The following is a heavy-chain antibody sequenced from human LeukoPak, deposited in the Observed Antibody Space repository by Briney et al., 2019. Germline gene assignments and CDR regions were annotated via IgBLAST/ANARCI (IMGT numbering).Heavy chain of an antibody. CDR2: IYYSGTT. J-gene: IGHJ3*02. Sequence: SETLSLTCTVSGGSISSSNYYWAWIRQTPGKGLEWIGSIYYSGTTYYNPSLKSRVTISLDTSKNQFSLKLSSVTAADTAVYYCARCVTDIVAVPSIWGQGTMVTVSS. D-gene: IGHD2-2*01. CDR1: GGSISSSNYY. CDR3: ARCVTDIVAVPSI. V-gene: IGHV4-39*01.